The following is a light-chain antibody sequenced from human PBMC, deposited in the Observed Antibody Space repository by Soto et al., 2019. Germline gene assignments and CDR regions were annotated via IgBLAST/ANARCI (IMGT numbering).Light chain of an antibody. CDR2: GAS. CDR1: QSVSSSY. V-gene: IGKV3-20*01. Sequence: PGERATLSCRASQSVSSSYLAWYQQKPGQAPGLLIYGASSRATGIPDRFSGSGSGTDFTLSISRLEPEDFAVYYCQQYGSSPRTFGQGTKVEIK. CDR3: QQYGSSPRT. J-gene: IGKJ1*01.